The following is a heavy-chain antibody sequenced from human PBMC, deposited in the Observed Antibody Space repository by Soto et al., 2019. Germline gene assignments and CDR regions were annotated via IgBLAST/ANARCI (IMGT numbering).Heavy chain of an antibody. Sequence: PSETLSLTCSVSGASINNFYWSWIRQPPGRRLEWIGYIHYSGNTNYNPSLKSRVTISVDTSKNQFSLKLSSVTAADTAVYYCARGDCSSTSCYEFDYWGQGTLVTVSS. CDR3: ARGDCSSTSCYEFDY. V-gene: IGHV4-59*01. D-gene: IGHD2-2*01. CDR1: GASINNFY. CDR2: IHYSGNT. J-gene: IGHJ4*02.